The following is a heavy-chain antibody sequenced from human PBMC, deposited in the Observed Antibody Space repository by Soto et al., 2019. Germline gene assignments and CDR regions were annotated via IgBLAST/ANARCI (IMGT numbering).Heavy chain of an antibody. J-gene: IGHJ6*02. CDR2: ISWNSGSI. Sequence: EVQVVESGGGLVQPGRSLRLSCAASGFTFDDYAMHWVRQAPGKGLEWVSGISWNSGSIGYADSVKGRFTISRDNAKNSLYLQMNRPRAEDKALYYCPKDIRSLIYLEWPTYGMDVWCQGTTVTVS. V-gene: IGHV3-9*01. CDR3: PKDIRSLIYLEWPTYGMDV. CDR1: GFTFDDYA. D-gene: IGHD3-3*01.